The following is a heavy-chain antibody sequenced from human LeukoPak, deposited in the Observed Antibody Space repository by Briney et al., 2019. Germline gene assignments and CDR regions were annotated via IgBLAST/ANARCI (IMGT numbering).Heavy chain of an antibody. V-gene: IGHV4-34*01. D-gene: IGHD3-10*01. CDR1: GGSFSGYY. Sequence: SETLSLACAVYGGSFSGYYWSWIRQPPGKGLEWIGEINHSGSTNYNPSLTSRVTIPVDTSKNQFSLKLSSVTAADTAVYYCARVYDGELFRWLDPWGQGTLVTVSS. CDR3: ARVYDGELFRWLDP. J-gene: IGHJ5*02. CDR2: INHSGST.